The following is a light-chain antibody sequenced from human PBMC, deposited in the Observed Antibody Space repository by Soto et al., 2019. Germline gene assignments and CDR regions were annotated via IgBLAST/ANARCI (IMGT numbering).Light chain of an antibody. J-gene: IGLJ1*01. CDR3: SSYTSGSTLYV. CDR1: SSDVGGYNY. Sequence: QSALTQPASVSGSPGQSITISCTGTSSDVGGYNYVSWYQQHPGKAPKLIIYEVSKRPSGVSNRFSGSKSGDTASLTISGLHATDEADYYCSSYTSGSTLYVFGTGTKLTVL. V-gene: IGLV2-14*01. CDR2: EVS.